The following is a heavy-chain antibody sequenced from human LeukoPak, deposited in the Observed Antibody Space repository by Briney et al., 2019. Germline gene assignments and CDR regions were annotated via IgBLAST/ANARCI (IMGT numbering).Heavy chain of an antibody. CDR1: GFTFSDYY. CDR3: ARDFTGWSFDY. D-gene: IGHD6-19*01. J-gene: IGHJ4*02. CDR2: ITSSGSTI. Sequence: GGSLRLSCAASGFTFSDYYMYWIRQAPGKGLEWVSYITSSGSTIYYADSVKGRFTISRDNAKNSLYLQMNSLRAEDTAVYYCARDFTGWSFDYWGQGTLVTVYS. V-gene: IGHV3-11*01.